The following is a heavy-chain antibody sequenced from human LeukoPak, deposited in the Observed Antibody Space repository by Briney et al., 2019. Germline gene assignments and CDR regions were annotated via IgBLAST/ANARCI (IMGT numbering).Heavy chain of an antibody. V-gene: IGHV3-33*01. J-gene: IGHJ5*02. D-gene: IGHD2-8*01. Sequence: GGSLRLSCAASGFTFSSYGMHWVRQAPGKGLEWVVVIWYDGSNKYYADSVKGRFTISRDNSKNTLYLQMNSLRAEDTAVYYCARDIPAYCTNGVCRTDNWFDPWGQGTLVTVSS. CDR1: GFTFSSYG. CDR2: IWYDGSNK. CDR3: ARDIPAYCTNGVCRTDNWFDP.